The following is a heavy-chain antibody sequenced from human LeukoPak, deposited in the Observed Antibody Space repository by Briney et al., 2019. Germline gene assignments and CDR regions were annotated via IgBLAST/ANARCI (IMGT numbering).Heavy chain of an antibody. V-gene: IGHV3-43*01. CDR2: ITWRDSST. J-gene: IGHJ4*01. CDR3: ARVRYDTSGYFVEGFDS. Sequence: GSLELSCAASGFNFADTSIHWVRPRPGKGLPWGSLITWRDSSTYYADSVKGRFTVSRDNSKKSTFLQMTSLRIEDTAFYYCARVRYDTSGYFVEGFDSWGHGTLVTVSS. D-gene: IGHD3-22*01. CDR1: GFNFADTS.